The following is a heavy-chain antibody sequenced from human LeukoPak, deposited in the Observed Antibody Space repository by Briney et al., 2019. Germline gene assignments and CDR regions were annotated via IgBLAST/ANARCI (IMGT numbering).Heavy chain of an antibody. Sequence: SETLSLTCTVSGYSISSGYYWGWIRQPPGKGLEWIGSIYHSGSTYYNPSLKSRVTISVDTSKNQFSLKLSSVTAADTAVYYCARALTTVVINWGQGTLVTVSS. V-gene: IGHV4-38-2*02. J-gene: IGHJ4*02. D-gene: IGHD4-23*01. CDR1: GYSISSGYY. CDR2: IYHSGST. CDR3: ARALTTVVIN.